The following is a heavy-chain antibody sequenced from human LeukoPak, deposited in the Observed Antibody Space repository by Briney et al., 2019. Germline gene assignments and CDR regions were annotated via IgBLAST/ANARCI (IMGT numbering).Heavy chain of an antibody. CDR3: ARKYCSSTSCRGSWFDP. CDR2: IIPIFGTA. D-gene: IGHD2-2*01. CDR1: GGTFSSYA. Sequence: SVKVSCKASGGTFSSYAISWVRQAPGQGLEWMGGIIPIFGTANCAQKFQGRVTITADESTSTAYMELSSLRSEDTAVYYCARKYCSSTSCRGSWFDPWGQGTLVTVSS. J-gene: IGHJ5*02. V-gene: IGHV1-69*13.